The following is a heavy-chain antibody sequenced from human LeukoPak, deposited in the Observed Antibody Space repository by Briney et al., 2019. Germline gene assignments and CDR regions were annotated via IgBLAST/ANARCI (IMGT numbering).Heavy chain of an antibody. CDR3: ARQYYYNTSDAFDI. J-gene: IGHJ3*02. CDR1: GFTFSNYS. V-gene: IGHV3-30-3*01. D-gene: IGHD3-22*01. Sequence: GSLRLSCAASGFTFSNYSMHWVRQAPGKGLGWVAVILYDRSFKYYADSVKGRFTLPRDNSKNTLFLQMNSLRAEDTAIYFCARQYYYNTSDAFDIWGQGTLVTVSS. CDR2: ILYDRSFK.